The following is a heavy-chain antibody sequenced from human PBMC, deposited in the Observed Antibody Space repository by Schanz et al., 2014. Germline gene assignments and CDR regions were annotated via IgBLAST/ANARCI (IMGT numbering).Heavy chain of an antibody. CDR1: GFTFSGYW. J-gene: IGHJ4*02. D-gene: IGHD1-26*01. CDR2: IKLDGSEK. Sequence: EVQLVESGGGLVEPGGSLGLSCAASGFTFSGYWMSWVRQAPGEGLVWVANIKLDGSEKYYVDSVKGRFTISRDNAKNSLYLQMNSLTAEDTAVYYCAKYGTGKGVSFEYWGQGTLVTVSS. CDR3: AKYGTGKGVSFEY. V-gene: IGHV3-7*01.